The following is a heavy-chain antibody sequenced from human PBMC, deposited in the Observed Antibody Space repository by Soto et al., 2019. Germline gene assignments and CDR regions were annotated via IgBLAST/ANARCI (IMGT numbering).Heavy chain of an antibody. CDR3: ARLTHGINGTPPGGAFDI. Sequence: PVESLKISCKGSGYSFTSYWIGWVRQMPGKGLEWMGIIYPGDSDTRYSPSFQGQVTISADKSISTAYLQWSSLKASDTAMYYCARLTHGINGTPPGGAFDIWGQGTMVTVSS. D-gene: IGHD1-20*01. CDR2: IYPGDSDT. V-gene: IGHV5-51*01. CDR1: GYSFTSYW. J-gene: IGHJ3*02.